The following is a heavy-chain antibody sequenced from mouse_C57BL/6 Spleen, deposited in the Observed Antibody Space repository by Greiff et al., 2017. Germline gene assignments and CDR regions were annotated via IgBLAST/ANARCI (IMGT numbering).Heavy chain of an antibody. D-gene: IGHD1-1*01. V-gene: IGHV1-52*01. CDR1: GYTFTSYW. Sequence: QVQLQQPGAELVRPGSSVKLSCKASGYTFTSYWMHWVKQRPIQGLEWIGNIDPSDSETHYNQKFKDKATLTVDKSSSTAYMQLSSLTSADSAVYYGAREILDAMDYWGQGTSVTVSS. CDR2: IDPSDSET. J-gene: IGHJ4*01. CDR3: AREILDAMDY.